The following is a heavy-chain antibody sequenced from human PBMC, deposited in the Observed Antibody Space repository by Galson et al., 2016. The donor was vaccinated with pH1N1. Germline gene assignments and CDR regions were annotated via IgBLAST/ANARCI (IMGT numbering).Heavy chain of an antibody. CDR1: GFSFRSYW. Sequence: SLRLSCAASGFSFRSYWMTWVRQTPGKGLEWVASIYQDGSEKVYVDSVKGRFTISRDNAKNSLYLQMNSLRAEDTAVYCCARVGAYGDYHSLNNRFDPWGQGTLVSVSS. V-gene: IGHV3-7*01. D-gene: IGHD4-17*01. CDR2: IYQDGSEK. CDR3: ARVGAYGDYHSLNNRFDP. J-gene: IGHJ5*02.